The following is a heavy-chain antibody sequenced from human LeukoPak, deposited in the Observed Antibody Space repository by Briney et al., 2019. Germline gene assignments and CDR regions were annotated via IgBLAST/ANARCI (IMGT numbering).Heavy chain of an antibody. D-gene: IGHD6-19*01. Sequence: ASLRVSSMASGDSFIAANMCWGPHTPGQGREWMARLIANSGGTNYAQKFQGRVTMTRDTSISTAYMELSRLGSDDTAVYYCARAGIYSSGWSLYYYYYMDVWGKGTTVTVSS. V-gene: IGHV1-2*06. CDR1: GDSFIAAN. CDR2: LIANSGGT. J-gene: IGHJ6*03. CDR3: ARAGIYSSGWSLYYYYYMDV.